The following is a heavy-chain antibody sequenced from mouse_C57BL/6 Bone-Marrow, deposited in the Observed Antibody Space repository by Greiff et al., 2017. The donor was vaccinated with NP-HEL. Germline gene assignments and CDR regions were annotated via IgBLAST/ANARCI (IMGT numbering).Heavy chain of an antibody. V-gene: IGHV1-26*01. CDR3: ARWLLDAMDY. J-gene: IGHJ4*01. CDR2: INPNNGGT. D-gene: IGHD2-3*01. CDR1: GYTFTDYY. Sequence: EVQLQQSGPELVKPGASVKISCKASGYTFTDYYMNWVKQSHGKSLEWIGDINPNNGGTSYNQEFKGKATLTVDKSSSTAYMELRSLTSEDSAVYYCARWLLDAMDYWGQGTSVTVSS.